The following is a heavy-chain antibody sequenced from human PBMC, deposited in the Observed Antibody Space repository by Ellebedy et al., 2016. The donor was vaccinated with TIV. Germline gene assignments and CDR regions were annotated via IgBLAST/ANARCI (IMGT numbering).Heavy chain of an antibody. J-gene: IGHJ6*02. Sequence: GESLKISCAASGFTFSSYTMNWVRQAPGKGLEWVSSISGSSTYIYYADSVKGRFAISRDNAKNSLYLQMNSLRAEDTAVYYCARTPYCSGSSCFLDGMDVWGQGTTVTVSS. CDR3: ARTPYCSGSSCFLDGMDV. CDR2: ISGSSTYI. D-gene: IGHD2-2*01. CDR1: GFTFSSYT. V-gene: IGHV3-21*01.